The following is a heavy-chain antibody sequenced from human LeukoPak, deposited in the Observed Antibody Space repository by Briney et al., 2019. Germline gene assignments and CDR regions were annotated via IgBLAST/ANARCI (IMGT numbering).Heavy chain of an antibody. V-gene: IGHV3-23*01. Sequence: GGSPRLSCAASGAAFTKYGMKWVRQAAGAGLEYISGISRSGDITHYADSVKGRFTISRDNVQNTLYLQMNSLRADDTALYYCATEGFYYWGPGTQVTVSS. CDR3: ATEGFYY. CDR1: GAAFTKYG. CDR2: ISRSGDIT. J-gene: IGHJ4*02.